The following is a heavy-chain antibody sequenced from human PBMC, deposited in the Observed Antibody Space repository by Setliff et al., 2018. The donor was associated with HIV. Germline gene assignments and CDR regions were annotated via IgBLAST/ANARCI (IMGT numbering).Heavy chain of an antibody. CDR1: GFTLGDYA. CDR3: AGSRGYFVKAD. Sequence: GGSLRLSCTVSGFTLGDYAMSWVRQAPGKGLEWVANINQDGREKYYVDSVKGRFTISRDNAKDLLYLQMNSLRGEDTAVYYCAGSRGYFVKADWGQGTLVTVSS. V-gene: IGHV3-7*01. J-gene: IGHJ1*01. D-gene: IGHD3-22*01. CDR2: INQDGREK.